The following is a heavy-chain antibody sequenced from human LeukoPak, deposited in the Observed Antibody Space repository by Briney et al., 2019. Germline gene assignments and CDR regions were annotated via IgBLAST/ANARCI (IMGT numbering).Heavy chain of an antibody. CDR2: INPNSGGT. CDR3: ARGGRGSYYYHGMDV. CDR1: EYTLSGHY. Sequence: ASVKVSCKASEYTLSGHYMHWVRQAPGQGLEWMGWINPNSGGTIYVQNFQDRVTMTRDTSGTTVYMDLSSLRSDDTAVYYCARGGRGSYYYHGMDVWGQGTTVTVSS. V-gene: IGHV1-2*02. J-gene: IGHJ6*02.